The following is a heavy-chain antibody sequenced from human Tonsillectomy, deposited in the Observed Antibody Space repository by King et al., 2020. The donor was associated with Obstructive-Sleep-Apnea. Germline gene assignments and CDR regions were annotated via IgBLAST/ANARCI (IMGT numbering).Heavy chain of an antibody. D-gene: IGHD6-19*01. V-gene: IGHV3-23*04. CDR2: FRCMCGST. CDR1: GCTFRSIA. Sequence: VQLVESGGGFVQPGGSLRLSCAASGCTFRSIAISGVRQAPGKGLEWVLGFRCMCGSTYYADSVKGRFTISRENSKNTLYLQMNSLRAEDTAVYYCAKDRKNIAVAGTDLWGQGTLVTVSS. CDR3: AKDRKNIAVAGTDL. J-gene: IGHJ4*02.